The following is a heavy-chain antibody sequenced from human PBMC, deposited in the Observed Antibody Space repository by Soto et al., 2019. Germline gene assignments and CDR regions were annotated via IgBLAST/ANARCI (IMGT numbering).Heavy chain of an antibody. D-gene: IGHD1-26*01. CDR1: GFTFSSDA. CDR3: ARRASADYYYMDV. CDR2: ISSNGIGT. Sequence: EVQLVESGGGLAQPGGSLRLSCAASGFTFSSDAMDWVRQAPGKGLEYVSGISSNGIGTYYASSVKGRFTISRDNSRDTVYLQMDSLRPEDMDVYYCARRASADYYYMDVWGKGTTVTVS. J-gene: IGHJ6*03. V-gene: IGHV3-64*01.